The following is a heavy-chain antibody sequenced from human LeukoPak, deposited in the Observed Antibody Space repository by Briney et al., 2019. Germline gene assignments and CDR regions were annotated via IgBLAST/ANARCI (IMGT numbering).Heavy chain of an antibody. CDR3: VREGTWTGFFDY. Sequence: PGGSLRLSCAASGFTFSSYDMYWVRQAPGKGLEWVAVISYDGSNKYYADSVKGRFTISRDNSKNTLYLQMNSLRAEDTGVYYCVREGTWTGFFDYWGQGILVTVSS. CDR1: GFTFSSYD. D-gene: IGHD1-1*01. J-gene: IGHJ4*02. V-gene: IGHV3-30*03. CDR2: ISYDGSNK.